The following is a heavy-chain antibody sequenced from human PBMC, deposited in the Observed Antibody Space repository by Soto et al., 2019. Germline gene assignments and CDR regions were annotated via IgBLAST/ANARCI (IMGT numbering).Heavy chain of an antibody. V-gene: IGHV4-31*03. CDR2: IYYSGST. D-gene: IGHD2-8*01. J-gene: IGHJ4*02. CDR1: GGSISSGGYY. Sequence: TLSLTCTVSGGSISSGGYYWSWILQHPGKGLEWIGYIYYSGSTYYNPSLKSRVTISVDTSKNQFSLKLSSVTAADTAVYYCACQVMVYAIIGYWGQGTLVTVSS. CDR3: ACQVMVYAIIGY.